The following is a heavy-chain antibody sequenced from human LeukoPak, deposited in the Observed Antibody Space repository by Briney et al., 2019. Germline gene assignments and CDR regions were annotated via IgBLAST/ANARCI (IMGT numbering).Heavy chain of an antibody. V-gene: IGHV3-23*01. CDR1: GFTFSSYA. J-gene: IGHJ4*02. CDR3: AKVVRLWSGAFDY. D-gene: IGHD3-3*01. CDR2: ISSSGGST. Sequence: GGSLRLSCAASGFTFSSYAISWVRQAPGKGLEWVSVISSSGGSTYYADSVKGRFTISRDNSKNTLYLQMNSLRAEDTAVYYCAKVVRLWSGAFDYWGQGTLVTVSS.